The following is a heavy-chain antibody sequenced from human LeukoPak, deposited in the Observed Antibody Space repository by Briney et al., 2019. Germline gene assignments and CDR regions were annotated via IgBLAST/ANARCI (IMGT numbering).Heavy chain of an antibody. CDR3: ARGVHILTGYTGPYFDY. CDR2: IYYSGST. CDR1: GGSISSYY. V-gene: IGHV4-59*01. Sequence: SETLSHTCTVSGGSISSYYWSWIRQPPGKGLEWIGYIYYSGSTNYNPSLKSRVTISVDTSKNQFSLKLSSVTAADTAVYYCARGVHILTGYTGPYFDYWGQGTLVTVSS. J-gene: IGHJ4*02. D-gene: IGHD3-9*01.